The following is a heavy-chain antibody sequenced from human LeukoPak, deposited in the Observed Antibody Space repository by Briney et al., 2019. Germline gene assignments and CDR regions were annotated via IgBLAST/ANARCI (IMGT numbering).Heavy chain of an antibody. J-gene: IGHJ4*02. CDR1: GGSISSYY. CDR3: ARDSGRDGYNYVYYFDY. D-gene: IGHD5-24*01. V-gene: IGHV4-4*07. CDR2: IYTSGST. Sequence: SETLSLTCTVSGGSISSYYWSWIRQPAGKGLEWIGRIYTSGSTNYNPSLKSRVTMSVDTSKNQFSLKLSSATAADTAVYYCARDSGRDGYNYVYYFDYWGQGTLVTVSS.